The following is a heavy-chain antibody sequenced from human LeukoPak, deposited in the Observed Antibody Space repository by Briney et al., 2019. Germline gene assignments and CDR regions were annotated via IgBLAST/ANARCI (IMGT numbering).Heavy chain of an antibody. J-gene: IGHJ4*02. Sequence: PGGSLRLSCAASGFTFDDYAMHWVRQAPGKGLGWVSLISWDGGSTYYADSVKGRFTISRDNSKNSLYLQMNSLRAEETALYYCAKDWGGSGSYYFDYWGQGTLVTVSS. V-gene: IGHV3-43D*04. CDR3: AKDWGGSGSYYFDY. D-gene: IGHD3-10*01. CDR1: GFTFDDYA. CDR2: ISWDGGST.